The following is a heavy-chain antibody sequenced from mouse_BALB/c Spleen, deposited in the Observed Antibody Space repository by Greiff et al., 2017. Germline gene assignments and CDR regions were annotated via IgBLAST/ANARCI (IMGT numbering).Heavy chain of an antibody. D-gene: IGHD2-4*01. CDR1: GYSITSDYA. V-gene: IGHV3-2*02. CDR2: ISYSGST. J-gene: IGHJ4*01. CDR3: ARRGDYDRDPFYAMDY. Sequence: EVKVIESGPGLVKPSQSLSLTCTVTGYSITSDYAWNWIRQFPGNKLEWMGYISYSGSTSYNPSLKSRISITRDTSKNQFFLQLNSVTTEDTATYYCARRGDYDRDPFYAMDYWGQGTSVTVSS.